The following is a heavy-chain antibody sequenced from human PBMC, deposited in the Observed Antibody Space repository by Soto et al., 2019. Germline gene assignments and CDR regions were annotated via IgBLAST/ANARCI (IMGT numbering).Heavy chain of an antibody. Sequence: SVKVSCKASGGTFSSYTISWVRQAPGQGLEWMGRIIPILGIANYAQKFQGRVTITADKSTSTAYMELSSLRSEDTAVYYCARVSRYCSSTSCYFDYWGQGTLVTVSS. CDR2: IIPILGIA. D-gene: IGHD2-2*01. J-gene: IGHJ4*02. V-gene: IGHV1-69*02. CDR1: GGTFSSYT. CDR3: ARVSRYCSSTSCYFDY.